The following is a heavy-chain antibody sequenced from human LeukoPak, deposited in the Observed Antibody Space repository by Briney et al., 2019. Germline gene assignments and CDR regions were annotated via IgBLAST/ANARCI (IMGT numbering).Heavy chain of an antibody. V-gene: IGHV3-74*01. Sequence: GSLSLSCAASGFSLSRYWTRWVRQAPGKGLVWVSRSNTDGSSTNYADSVTGRITVSRENAKSKLELQMNSLRVEDAAVYYYARGYSDNYCFDSWGQGTLVTVSS. CDR1: GFSLSRYW. CDR2: SNTDGSST. J-gene: IGHJ4*02. D-gene: IGHD4-17*01. CDR3: ARGYSDNYCFDS.